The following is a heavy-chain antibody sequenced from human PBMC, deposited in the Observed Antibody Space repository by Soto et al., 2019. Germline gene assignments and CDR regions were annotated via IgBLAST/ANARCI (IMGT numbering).Heavy chain of an antibody. D-gene: IGHD3-9*01. CDR3: ANQLRYFDWLTKRVIDY. CDR1: GFTFTGHY. CDR2: INPNSGGT. Sequence: ASVKVSCKASGFTFTGHYIHWVRQAPGQGLEWMGWINPNSGGTSYAQKFQGRLTMTTDTSITTAYMELSRLSSVTAADTAVYYCANQLRYFDWLTKRVIDYWGQGTLVTVSS. V-gene: IGHV1-2*02. J-gene: IGHJ4*02.